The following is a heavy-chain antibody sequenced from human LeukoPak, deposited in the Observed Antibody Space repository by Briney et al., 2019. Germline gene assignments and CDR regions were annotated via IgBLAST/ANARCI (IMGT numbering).Heavy chain of an antibody. J-gene: IGHJ4*02. CDR1: GFSFSNYA. CDR3: ARVRVAVAGTYYFDY. CDR2: ISYDGRNK. D-gene: IGHD6-19*01. Sequence: GGSLRLSCAASGFSFSNYAMYWVRQAPGKGLEWVAVISYDGRNKYYAESVKGRFTISRDNSKNTLYMQMNSLRPEDTAVFCCARVRVAVAGTYYFDYWGQGALVTVSS. V-gene: IGHV3-30*04.